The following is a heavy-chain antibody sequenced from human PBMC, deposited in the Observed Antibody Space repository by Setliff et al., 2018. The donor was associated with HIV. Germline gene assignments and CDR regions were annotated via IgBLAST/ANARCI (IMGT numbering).Heavy chain of an antibody. CDR3: ARYVAYDEDDFDI. CDR1: GGSFSNYY. CDR2: INYSGST. Sequence: SETLSLTCAVYGGSFSNYYWSWIRQPPGKGLEWIGEINYSGSTKYNPSLKSRVTMSVDTSKNQFSLKLNSVTAADTAVYYCARYVAYDEDDFDIWGHGTMVTVSS. D-gene: IGHD3-16*01. V-gene: IGHV4-34*01. J-gene: IGHJ3*02.